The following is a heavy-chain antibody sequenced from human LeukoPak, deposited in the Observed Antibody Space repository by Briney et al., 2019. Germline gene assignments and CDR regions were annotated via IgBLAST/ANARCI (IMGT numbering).Heavy chain of an antibody. J-gene: IGHJ3*02. V-gene: IGHV4-59*01. CDR3: ARGRVYFYGSGIRYLDDAFDM. Sequence: PSETLSLTCSVSGDSISSYYWSWIRQSPGKGLEWIGYIYYGGNTRYNPSLKGRVTISADTSKFSLNLNSVTAADTAVYYCARGRVYFYGSGIRYLDDAFDMWGPGTMVTVSS. CDR1: GDSISSYY. CDR2: IYYGGNT. D-gene: IGHD3-10*01.